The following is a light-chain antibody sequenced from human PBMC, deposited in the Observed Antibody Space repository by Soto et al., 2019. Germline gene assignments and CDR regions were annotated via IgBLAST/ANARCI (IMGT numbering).Light chain of an antibody. CDR3: QQYNNWPPLT. CDR2: DAS. CDR1: HFIGSN. J-gene: IGKJ4*01. V-gene: IGKV3-15*01. Sequence: MTQSPATLSVSPGERATLSCRASHFIGSNLAWYQHKPGEAPRLLIYDASSRATGIPARFSGSASGTEFALTISSLQSEEFAIYYCQQYNNWPPLTFGGGTKVEIK.